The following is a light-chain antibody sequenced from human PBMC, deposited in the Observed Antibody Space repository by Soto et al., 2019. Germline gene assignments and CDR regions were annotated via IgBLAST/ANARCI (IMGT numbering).Light chain of an antibody. Sequence: ETVLTQSPATLSLSPGERASLSCRASQSVFSSLAWYQQKPGQAPRLLIYDASNRATGIPARFSGSGSGTDFTLTISSLEPEDFAIYYCQQYNNWPTFGQGTKVDIK. J-gene: IGKJ1*01. CDR3: QQYNNWPT. CDR2: DAS. CDR1: QSVFSS. V-gene: IGKV3-11*01.